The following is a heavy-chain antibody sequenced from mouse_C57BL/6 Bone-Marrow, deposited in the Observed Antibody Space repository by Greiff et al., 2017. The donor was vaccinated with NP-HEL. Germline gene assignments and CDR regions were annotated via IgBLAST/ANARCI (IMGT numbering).Heavy chain of an antibody. V-gene: IGHV1-81*01. Sequence: QVQLKESGAELARPGASVKLSCKASGYTFTSYGISWVKQRPGQGLEWIGEIYPRSGNTYYNEKFKGKATLTADKSSSTAYMELRSLTSEDSAVYFCAREGDGGYYVGVAFGGQGTLVTVSA. D-gene: IGHD2-3*01. CDR1: GYTFTSYG. CDR2: IYPRSGNT. CDR3: AREGDGGYYVGVAF. J-gene: IGHJ3*01.